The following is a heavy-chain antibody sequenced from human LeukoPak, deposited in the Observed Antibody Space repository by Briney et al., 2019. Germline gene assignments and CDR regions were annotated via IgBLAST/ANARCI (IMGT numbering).Heavy chain of an antibody. J-gene: IGHJ6*03. Sequence: PSETLSLTCTVSGGPISSGSYYWSWIRQPAGKGLEWIGRIYTSGSTNYNPSLKSRVTISVDTSKNQFSLKLSSVTAADTAVYYCARGQSGFWSGYPSEKYYYYYMDVWGKGTTVTVSS. D-gene: IGHD3-3*01. CDR2: IYTSGST. CDR1: GGPISSGSYY. V-gene: IGHV4-61*02. CDR3: ARGQSGFWSGYPSEKYYYYYMDV.